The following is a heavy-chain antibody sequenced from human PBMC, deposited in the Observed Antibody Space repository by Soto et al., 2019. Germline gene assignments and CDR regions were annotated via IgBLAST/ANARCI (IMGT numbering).Heavy chain of an antibody. V-gene: IGHV3-23*01. CDR2: ISGSDGTT. Sequence: EVQLLESGGGLTQPGGSLRLSCAASGLIFSDYAMYWVRQAPGKGLEWVSVISGSDGTTYYADSVRGRFTMSRDNSRNTIYLQMMSLRAEDTAVYYCAKVIGGSESYWGGSHYYYALDVWGQGTTVTVSS. CDR1: GLIFSDYA. J-gene: IGHJ6*02. D-gene: IGHD3-10*01. CDR3: AKVIGGSESYWGGSHYYYALDV.